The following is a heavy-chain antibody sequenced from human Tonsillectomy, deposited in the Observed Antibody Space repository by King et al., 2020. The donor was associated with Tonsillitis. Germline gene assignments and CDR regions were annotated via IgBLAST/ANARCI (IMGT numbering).Heavy chain of an antibody. CDR3: ARVGFFDPGDYTTFDP. CDR2: IDPRDSYT. V-gene: IGHV5-10-1*03. CDR1: GYTFTNYW. J-gene: IGHJ5*02. D-gene: IGHD3/OR15-3a*01. Sequence: VQLVESGAEVKKLGESLRISCKGSGYTFTNYWITWVRQMPGKGLEWMGRIDPRDSYTKYSPSFQGHVTISADKSISTAYLQWGTRRASDTAMYYCARVGFFDPGDYTTFDPWGQGTLVTVSS.